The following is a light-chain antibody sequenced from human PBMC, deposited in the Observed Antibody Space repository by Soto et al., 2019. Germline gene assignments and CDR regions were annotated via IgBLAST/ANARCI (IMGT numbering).Light chain of an antibody. Sequence: QSVLTQSPSASGTPGQRVTISCCGSSSNIGSYPVYWYQQLPGTAPKLLINSDDQRPSGVPDRFSASKSGTSASLAISGLRSEDEADYYCAAWDASLSGHVFGAGTRSPS. V-gene: IGLV1-47*02. J-gene: IGLJ1*01. CDR2: SDD. CDR3: AAWDASLSGHV. CDR1: SSNIGSYP.